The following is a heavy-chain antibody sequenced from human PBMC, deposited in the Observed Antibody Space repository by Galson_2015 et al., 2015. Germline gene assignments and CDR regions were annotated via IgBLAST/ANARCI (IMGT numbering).Heavy chain of an antibody. J-gene: IGHJ4*02. D-gene: IGHD2-15*01. CDR1: RFTFSSYG. CDR2: IWYDGSNK. Sequence: SLRLSCAASRFTFSSYGMHWVRQAPGKGLEWVAVIWYDGSNKYYADSVKGRFTISRDNSKNTLYLQMNSLRAEDTAVYYCAREGYCSGGSCYSGGYFDYWGQGTLVTVSS. CDR3: AREGYCSGGSCYSGGYFDY. V-gene: IGHV3-33*01.